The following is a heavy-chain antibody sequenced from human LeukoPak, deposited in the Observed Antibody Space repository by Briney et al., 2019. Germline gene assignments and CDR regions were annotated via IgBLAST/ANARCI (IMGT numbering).Heavy chain of an antibody. Sequence: AGGSLRLSCAASGFTFSSYAMHWVRQAPGKGLEWVAVISYDGSNKYYADSVKGRFTISRDNAKNSLYLQMNSLRAEDTAVYYCARDSTSYYDFWSGYCFDYWGQGTLVTVSS. CDR1: GFTFSSYA. D-gene: IGHD3-3*01. J-gene: IGHJ4*02. CDR2: ISYDGSNK. CDR3: ARDSTSYYDFWSGYCFDY. V-gene: IGHV3-30*04.